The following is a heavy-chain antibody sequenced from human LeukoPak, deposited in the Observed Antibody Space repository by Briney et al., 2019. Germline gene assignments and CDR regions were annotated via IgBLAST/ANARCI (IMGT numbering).Heavy chain of an antibody. CDR1: GFTFSDYY. D-gene: IGHD3-22*01. CDR3: AKAGIGENYYDSSGSLVHHNYPVRSTDNDY. CDR2: IHPQDGET. V-gene: IGHV1-2*02. J-gene: IGHJ4*02. Sequence: ASVKVSCKASGFTFSDYYIQWVRQAPGQGLEWLGSIHPQDGETKYAQKFQGRFTVTGDMSISAAYMELSRLTSDDTAVYYCAKAGIGENYYDSSGSLVHHNYPVRSTDNDYWGQGTLVTVSS.